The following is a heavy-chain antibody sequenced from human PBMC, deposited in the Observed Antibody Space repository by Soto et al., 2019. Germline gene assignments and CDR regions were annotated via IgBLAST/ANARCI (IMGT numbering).Heavy chain of an antibody. CDR1: GFTFSSYA. Sequence: GESLKISCAASGFTFSSYAMHWVRQAPGKGLEWVAVISYDGSNKYYADSVKGRFTISRDNSKNTLYLQMNSLRAEDTAVYYCARDAYRGSYYGFYYYYCMAVWGQGSTGTVSS. D-gene: IGHD1-26*01. CDR2: ISYDGSNK. J-gene: IGHJ6*02. CDR3: ARDAYRGSYYGFYYYYCMAV. V-gene: IGHV3-30-3*01.